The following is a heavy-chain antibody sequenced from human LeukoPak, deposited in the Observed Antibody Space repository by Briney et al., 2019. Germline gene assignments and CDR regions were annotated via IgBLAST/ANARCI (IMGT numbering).Heavy chain of an antibody. CDR3: AREDIVVVPAGFDP. J-gene: IGHJ5*02. V-gene: IGHV1-69*04. CDR2: IIPILGIA. CDR1: GGTFSSYA. Sequence: ASVKVSCKASGGTFSSYAISWVRQAPGQGLEWMGRIIPILGIANYAQKFQGRVTITADKSTSTAYMELSSLRSEDTAVYYCAREDIVVVPAGFDPWGQGTLVTVSS. D-gene: IGHD2-2*01.